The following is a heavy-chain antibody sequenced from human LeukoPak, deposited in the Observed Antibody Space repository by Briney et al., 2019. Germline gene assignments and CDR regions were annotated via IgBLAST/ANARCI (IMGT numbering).Heavy chain of an antibody. D-gene: IGHD1-1*01. Sequence: PGGSLRPSCAASGFTLSSYAMSWVRQAPGKGLEWVSAISGSGGSTYYADSVKGRFTVSRDNSKNTVSLQMDSLRVDDTGIYYCARGFLQLTPYYFDYWGQGALVTVSS. J-gene: IGHJ4*02. CDR2: ISGSGGST. V-gene: IGHV3-23*01. CDR3: ARGFLQLTPYYFDY. CDR1: GFTLSSYA.